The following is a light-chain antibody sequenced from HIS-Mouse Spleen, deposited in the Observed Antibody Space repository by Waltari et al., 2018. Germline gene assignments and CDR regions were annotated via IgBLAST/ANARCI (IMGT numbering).Light chain of an antibody. V-gene: IGKV1-9*01. CDR2: SAS. Sequence: DIQLTQSPSFLSASVGDRVTITCRASQGISSSLAWYQQKPGKAPKLLIYSASTLQSGVPSRFSGSGSGTEFTLTISSLQPEDCATYYCQQHNTYPPTFGQGTKVEIQ. CDR3: QQHNTYPPT. J-gene: IGKJ1*01. CDR1: QGISSS.